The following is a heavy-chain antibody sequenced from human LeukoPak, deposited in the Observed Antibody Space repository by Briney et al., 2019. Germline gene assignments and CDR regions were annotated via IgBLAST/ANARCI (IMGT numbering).Heavy chain of an antibody. V-gene: IGHV4-59*01. CDR2: IYYSGST. Sequence: SETLSLTCIVSGGSISSYYWSWIRQPPGKGLEWIGYIYYSGSTNYNPSLKSRVTISVDTSRNQFSLKLSSVTAADTAVYYCARDYGDYGGWDYWGQGTLVTVSS. J-gene: IGHJ4*02. CDR1: GGSISSYY. D-gene: IGHD4-17*01. CDR3: ARDYGDYGGWDY.